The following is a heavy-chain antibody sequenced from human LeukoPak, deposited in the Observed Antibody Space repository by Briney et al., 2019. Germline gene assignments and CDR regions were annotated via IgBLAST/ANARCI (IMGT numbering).Heavy chain of an antibody. CDR1: GYTFTSYA. D-gene: IGHD3-10*01. CDR3: ARDEMVQYYFDY. J-gene: IGHJ4*02. Sequence: ASVKVSCKASGYTFTSYAMHWVRQAPGQRLEWMGWINAGNGNTKYSQKFQGRVTITRDTSASTAYMELSSLRSEDTAVYYCARDEMVQYYFDYWGQGTLVTVSS. CDR2: INAGNGNT. V-gene: IGHV1-3*01.